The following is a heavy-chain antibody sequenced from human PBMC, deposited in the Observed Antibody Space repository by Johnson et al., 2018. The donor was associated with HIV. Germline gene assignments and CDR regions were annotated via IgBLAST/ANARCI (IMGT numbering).Heavy chain of an antibody. V-gene: IGHV3-49*04. Sequence: VQLVESGGGVVRPGGSLRLSCAAAGFTFDDYGMSWVRQAPGKGLEWVGYIRSKAYGGTIEYAASVEGSFTISRDDSKNTLYLQMNSLKTEDTAVYYCTTDREYCSGGSCYLNAFDIWGQGTMVTVSS. D-gene: IGHD2-15*01. J-gene: IGHJ3*02. CDR3: TTDREYCSGGSCYLNAFDI. CDR1: GFTFDDYG. CDR2: IRSKAYGGTI.